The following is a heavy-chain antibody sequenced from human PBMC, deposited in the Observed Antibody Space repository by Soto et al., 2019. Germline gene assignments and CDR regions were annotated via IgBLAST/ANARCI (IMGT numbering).Heavy chain of an antibody. CDR2: IYYSGST. J-gene: IGHJ6*02. CDR1: GGSCGIGTYF. D-gene: IGHD3-10*01. CDR3: ARSPNYYFYGFDV. V-gene: IGHV4-61*01. Sequence: PAALSVTSPVSGGSCGIGTYFWLWIRQSPGKQLEWIAYIYYSGSTNYNPSLKSRATISVDTSKSQVSLTLTSVTAADAAVYYCARSPNYYFYGFDVWGQGTTVTVS.